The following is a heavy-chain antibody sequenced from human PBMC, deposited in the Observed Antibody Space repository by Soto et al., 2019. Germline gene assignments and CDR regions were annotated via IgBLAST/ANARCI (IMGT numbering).Heavy chain of an antibody. Sequence: QVQLQESGPGLVKPSGTLSLTCTVSGASISSTSSGDWWSWVRQPPGKGLEWIGEIHHSGSTNYNPALKSRVTMSVDKSKTQFSLRLSSVTAADTAVYYCAKMVGATLVDYWGQGTLVTVSS. CDR1: GASISSTSSGDW. J-gene: IGHJ4*02. V-gene: IGHV4-4*02. CDR3: AKMVGATLVDY. CDR2: IHHSGST. D-gene: IGHD1-26*01.